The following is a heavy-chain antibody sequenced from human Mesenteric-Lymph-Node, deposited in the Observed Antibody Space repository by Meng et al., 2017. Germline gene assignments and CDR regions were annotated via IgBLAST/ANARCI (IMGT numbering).Heavy chain of an antibody. V-gene: IGHV3-15*01. J-gene: IGHJ4*02. D-gene: IGHD1-26*01. Sequence: GESLKISCAASGFTFSNAWMSWVRQAPGKGLEWVGRIKSKTDGGTTDYAAPVKGRFTISRDDSKNTLYLQMNSLKTEDTAVYYCTIKVVGAIGLDFDYWGQGTLVTVSS. CDR1: GFTFSNAW. CDR3: TIKVVGAIGLDFDY. CDR2: IKSKTDGGTT.